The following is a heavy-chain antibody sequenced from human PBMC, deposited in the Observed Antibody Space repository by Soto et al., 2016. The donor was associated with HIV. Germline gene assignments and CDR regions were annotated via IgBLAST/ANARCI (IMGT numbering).Heavy chain of an antibody. CDR2: ISWNSGNI. CDR3: VKDNSGWYYFDY. D-gene: IGHD6-19*01. CDR1: GFTFDAYA. J-gene: IGHJ4*02. Sequence: EVQLVESGGGLVQPGRSLRLSCASSGFTFDAYAMHWVRQVPGKGLEWVSGISWNSGNIGYADSVKGRFTISRDNAKNSLYLQMDSLRAEDTAWYYCVKDNSGWYYFDYWGQGNAGHRLL. V-gene: IGHV3-9*01.